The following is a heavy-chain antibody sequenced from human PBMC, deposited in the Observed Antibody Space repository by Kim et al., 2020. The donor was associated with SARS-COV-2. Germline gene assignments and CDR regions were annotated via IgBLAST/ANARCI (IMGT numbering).Heavy chain of an antibody. Sequence: GGSLRLSCAASGFTFSSYWMSWVRQAPGKGLEWVANIKQDGSEKYYVDSVKGRFTISRDNAKNSLYLQMNSLRAEDTAVYYCARVGGLLQYYYYGMDVWGQGTTVTVSS. V-gene: IGHV3-7*01. CDR2: IKQDGSEK. D-gene: IGHD1-26*01. CDR3: ARVGGLLQYYYYGMDV. CDR1: GFTFSSYW. J-gene: IGHJ6*02.